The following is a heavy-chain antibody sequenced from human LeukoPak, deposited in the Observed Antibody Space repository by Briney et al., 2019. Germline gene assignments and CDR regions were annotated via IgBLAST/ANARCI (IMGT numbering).Heavy chain of an antibody. CDR2: IIPILGIA. V-gene: IGHV1-69*04. J-gene: IGHJ6*02. CDR1: GGTFSSYA. CDR3: ARAQNYYDSSGYYYKDYYYGMDV. Sequence: GASVKVSCKASGGTFSSYAISWVRQAPGQGLEWMGRIIPILGIANYAQKFQGRVTITADKSTSTAYMELSSLRSEDTAVYYCARAQNYYDSSGYYYKDYYYGMDVWGQGTTVTVSS. D-gene: IGHD3-22*01.